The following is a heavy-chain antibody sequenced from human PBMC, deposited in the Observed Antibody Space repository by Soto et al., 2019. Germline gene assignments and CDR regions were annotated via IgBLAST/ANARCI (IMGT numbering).Heavy chain of an antibody. CDR3: ATLPPRVVASLLPIPT. CDR2: IYHSGNT. D-gene: IGHD1-26*01. J-gene: IGHJ5*02. CDR1: GGSISSSNW. V-gene: IGHV4-4*02. Sequence: VQLRQSGPGLVKPSGTLSLTCAVSGGSISSSNWWTWVRQAPGKGLEWIGEIYHSGNTYYNPSLQVRVTITVDKSNNQFSLKLNSVTAADTAVYYCATLPPRVVASLLPIPTWGQGTLVTVSS.